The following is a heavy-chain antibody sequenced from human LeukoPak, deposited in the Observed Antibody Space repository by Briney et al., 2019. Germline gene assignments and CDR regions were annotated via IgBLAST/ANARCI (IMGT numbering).Heavy chain of an antibody. D-gene: IGHD6-19*01. Sequence: QPGGSLRLSCAASGFSFSNYWMHWVRQALGKGLVWVSRINSDGSSTTYADSVKGRFTISRDNSKNTLYLQMNSLRDEDTAVYYCARVGPSGIAVAGTQYFHHWGQGTLVTVSS. CDR1: GFSFSNYW. V-gene: IGHV3-74*01. CDR3: ARVGPSGIAVAGTQYFHH. CDR2: INSDGSST. J-gene: IGHJ1*01.